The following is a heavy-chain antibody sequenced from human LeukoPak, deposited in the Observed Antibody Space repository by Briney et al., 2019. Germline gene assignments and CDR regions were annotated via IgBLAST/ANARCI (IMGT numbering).Heavy chain of an antibody. CDR2: ISYDGSNK. D-gene: IGHD1-26*01. Sequence: PGGSLRLSCAASGFTFSSYGMHWVRQAPGKGLEWVAVISYDGSNKYYADSVKGRFTISRDNSKNTLYLQMNSLRAEDTAVYYCAKPSYSGSYLPLDYWGQGTLVTVSS. CDR3: AKPSYSGSYLPLDY. J-gene: IGHJ4*02. V-gene: IGHV3-30*18. CDR1: GFTFSSYG.